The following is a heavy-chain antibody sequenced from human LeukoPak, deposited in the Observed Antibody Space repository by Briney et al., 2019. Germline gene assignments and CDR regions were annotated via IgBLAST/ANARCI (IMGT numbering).Heavy chain of an antibody. D-gene: IGHD3-10*01. V-gene: IGHV3-30*18. CDR3: AKDLNYYGSGSYYMDY. CDR2: ISYDGSNK. J-gene: IGHJ4*02. Sequence: PGRSLRLSCAASGFTFSSYGMHWVRQAPGKGLEWVAVISYDGSNKYYADSVKGRFTISRDNSKNTLYLQMNSLRAEDTAVYYCAKDLNYYGSGSYYMDYWGQGTLVPVSS. CDR1: GFTFSSYG.